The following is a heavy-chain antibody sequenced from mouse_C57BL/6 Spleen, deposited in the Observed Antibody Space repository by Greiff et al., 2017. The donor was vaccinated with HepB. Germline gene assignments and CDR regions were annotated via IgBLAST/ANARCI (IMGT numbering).Heavy chain of an antibody. CDR2: IYPGSGST. CDR1: GYTFTSYW. J-gene: IGHJ2*01. CDR3: ARGGSTTVVDPDLDE. Sequence: QVQLQQPGAELVKPGASVKMSCKASGYTFTSYWITWVKQRPGQGLEWIGDIYPGSGSTNYNEKFNSKATLTVDPSSSTAYMQLSSLTSEDAAGSYCARGGSTTVVDPDLDEWGQGTTLTVAS. D-gene: IGHD1-1*01. V-gene: IGHV1-55*01.